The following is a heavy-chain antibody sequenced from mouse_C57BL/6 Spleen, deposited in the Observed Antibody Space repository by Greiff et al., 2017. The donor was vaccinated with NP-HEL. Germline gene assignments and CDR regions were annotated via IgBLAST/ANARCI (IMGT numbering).Heavy chain of an antibody. V-gene: IGHV1-64*01. D-gene: IGHD1-1*01. CDR3: ARIYYYGSEYFDV. CDR1: GYTFTSYW. CDR2: IHPNSGST. J-gene: IGHJ1*03. Sequence: VQLQQSGAELVKPGASVKLSCKASGYTFTSYWMHWVKQRPGQGLEWIGMIHPNSGSTNYNEKFKSKATLTVDKSSSTAYMQLSSLTSEDSAVYYCARIYYYGSEYFDVWGTGTTVTVSS.